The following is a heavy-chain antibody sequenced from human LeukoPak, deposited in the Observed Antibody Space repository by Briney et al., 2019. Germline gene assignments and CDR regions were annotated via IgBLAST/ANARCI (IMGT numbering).Heavy chain of an antibody. J-gene: IGHJ5*02. CDR1: GGSFSGYY. CDR2: INHSGST. V-gene: IGHV4-34*01. Sequence: PSETLSLTCAVYGGSFSGYYWSWIRQPPGKGLEWIGEINHSGSTNYNPSLKSRVTISVDTSKNQFSLKLSSVTAADTAVYYCARAGYSSSYNWFAPWGQGTLVTVSS. CDR3: ARAGYSSSYNWFAP. D-gene: IGHD6-6*01.